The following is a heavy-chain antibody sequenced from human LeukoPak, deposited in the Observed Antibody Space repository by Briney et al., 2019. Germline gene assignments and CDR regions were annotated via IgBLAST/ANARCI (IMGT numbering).Heavy chain of an antibody. CDR2: IKSKTDGGTT. CDR1: GFTFSNAW. J-gene: IGHJ4*02. CDR3: TTDAAYSSGFYYFDY. Sequence: GGSLRLSCAASGFTFSNAWMSWVRQAPGKGLEWVGRIKSKTDGGTTDYAAPVKGRFTISRDDSKNTLYLQMNSLKTEDTAVYYCTTDAAYSSGFYYFDYWGQGTLVTVSS. V-gene: IGHV3-15*01. D-gene: IGHD3-22*01.